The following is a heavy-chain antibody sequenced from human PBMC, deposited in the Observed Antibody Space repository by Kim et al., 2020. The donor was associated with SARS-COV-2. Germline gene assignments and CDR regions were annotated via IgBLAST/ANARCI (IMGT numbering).Heavy chain of an antibody. CDR2: ISGSGGST. V-gene: IGHV3-23*01. CDR1: GFTFSSYA. Sequence: GGSLRLSCAASGFTFSSYAMSWVRQAPGKGLEWVSAISGSGGSTYYADSVKGRFTISRDNSKNTLYLQMNSLRAEDTAVYYCAKAGPITMIVDLGWAHGMDVWGQGTTVTVSS. CDR3: AKAGPITMIVDLGWAHGMDV. D-gene: IGHD3-22*01. J-gene: IGHJ6*02.